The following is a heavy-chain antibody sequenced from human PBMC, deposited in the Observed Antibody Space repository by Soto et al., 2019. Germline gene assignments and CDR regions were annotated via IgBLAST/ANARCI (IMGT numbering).Heavy chain of an antibody. Sequence: QVQLVQSGAEVKKPGASVKVSCKASGCTLTSYGISWVRQAPGQGLEWMGWISAYNGNTNYAQKLQGRVTMTTDTSTSTAYMELRSLRSDDTAVYYCARDVGYDYIWGSSRSTFDYWGQGTLVTVSS. V-gene: IGHV1-18*01. CDR2: ISAYNGNT. CDR1: GCTLTSYG. J-gene: IGHJ4*02. D-gene: IGHD3-16*02. CDR3: ARDVGYDYIWGSSRSTFDY.